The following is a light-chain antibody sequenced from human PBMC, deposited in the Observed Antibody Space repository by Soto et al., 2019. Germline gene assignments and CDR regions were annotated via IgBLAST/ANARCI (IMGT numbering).Light chain of an antibody. CDR1: SSNIGNNF. V-gene: IGLV1-47*02. Sequence: QSVLTQPPSASGTPGQSVIISWSGASSNIGNNFVCWYQHLPGMAPKLLIYSTDQRPSGVPDRFSGSKSGTSASLAISGLRSEDEADYYCVAWDDSLSGLVFGTGTKVTVL. CDR3: VAWDDSLSGLV. CDR2: STD. J-gene: IGLJ1*01.